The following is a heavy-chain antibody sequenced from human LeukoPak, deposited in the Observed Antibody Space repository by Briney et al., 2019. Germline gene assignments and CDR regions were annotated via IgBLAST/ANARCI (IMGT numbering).Heavy chain of an antibody. Sequence: PGGSLRLSCAASGFTFSSYAMSWVRQAPGKGLECVSAISGSGGSTYYADSVKGRFTISRNNSKNTLYLQMNSLRAEDTAVYYCAKGGVLYYYDSSGTTTFDVWGKGTTVTVSS. J-gene: IGHJ6*04. D-gene: IGHD3-22*01. CDR3: AKGGVLYYYDSSGTTTFDV. CDR2: ISGSGGST. V-gene: IGHV3-23*01. CDR1: GFTFSSYA.